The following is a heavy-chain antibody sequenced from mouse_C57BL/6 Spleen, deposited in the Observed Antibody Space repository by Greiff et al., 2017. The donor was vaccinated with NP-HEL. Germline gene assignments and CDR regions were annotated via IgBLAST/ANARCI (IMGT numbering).Heavy chain of an antibody. V-gene: IGHV14-2*01. Sequence: EVQLQESGAELVKPGASVKLSCTASGFNIKDYYMHWVKQRTEQGLEWIGRIDPEDGETKYAPKFQGKATITADTSSNTAYLQVSSLTSEDTAVYYCARGDYSNYGFYYFDYWGQGTTLTVSS. CDR2: IDPEDGET. D-gene: IGHD2-5*01. CDR1: GFNIKDYY. CDR3: ARGDYSNYGFYYFDY. J-gene: IGHJ2*01.